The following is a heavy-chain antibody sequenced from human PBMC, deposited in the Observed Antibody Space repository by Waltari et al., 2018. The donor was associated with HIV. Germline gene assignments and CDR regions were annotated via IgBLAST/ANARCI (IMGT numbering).Heavy chain of an antibody. CDR1: GYAFTIYD. Sequence: QVQLVQSGAEGKKPGASVKVSCKASGYAFTIYDINCVRQANGQGRAWMGWMNPNSGNTGYAQKFQGRVTMTRNTSISTAYMELSSLRSEDTAVYYCARTRYCSSTSCYKRGNWFDPWGQGTLVTVSS. J-gene: IGHJ5*02. V-gene: IGHV1-8*01. CDR3: ARTRYCSSTSCYKRGNWFDP. D-gene: IGHD2-2*02. CDR2: MNPNSGNT.